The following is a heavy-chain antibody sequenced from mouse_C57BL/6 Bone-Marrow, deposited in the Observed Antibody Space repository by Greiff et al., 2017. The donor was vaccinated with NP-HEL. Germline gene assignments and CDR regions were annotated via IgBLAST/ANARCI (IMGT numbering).Heavy chain of an antibody. CDR3: TPSSRYYAMDY. D-gene: IGHD6-1*01. V-gene: IGHV6-3*01. Sequence: EVMLVESGGGLVQPGGSMKLSCVASGFTFSNYWMNWVRQSPEKGLEWVAQIRLKSDNYATHYAESVKGRFTISRDDSKSSVYLQMNNLRAEDTGIYYCTPSSRYYAMDYWGQGTSVTVSS. CDR1: GFTFSNYW. J-gene: IGHJ4*01. CDR2: IRLKSDNYAT.